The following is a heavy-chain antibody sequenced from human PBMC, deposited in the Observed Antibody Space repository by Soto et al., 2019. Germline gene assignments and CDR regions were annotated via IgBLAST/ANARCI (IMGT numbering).Heavy chain of an antibody. CDR3: AKDTYSSSYLA. Sequence: GALRLSCAASGFTFSSYAMSWVRQAPGKGLEWVSAISGSGGSTYYADSVKGRFTISRDNSKNTLYLQMNSLRAEDTAVYYCAKDTYSSSYLAWGQGTLVTVSS. D-gene: IGHD6-6*01. J-gene: IGHJ5*02. CDR2: ISGSGGST. V-gene: IGHV3-23*01. CDR1: GFTFSSYA.